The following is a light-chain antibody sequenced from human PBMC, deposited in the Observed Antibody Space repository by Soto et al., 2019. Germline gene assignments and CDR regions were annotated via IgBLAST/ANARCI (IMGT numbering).Light chain of an antibody. Sequence: QSVLTQSPSASASLGASVKLTCTLSSGHSNYVIAWHQQQPEKGPRYLMKLNSDGSHSKRDGIPDRFSGSSSGAERYLTISSLQSEDEADYYCQTWDTGIRVFGGGTKLTVL. CDR2: LNSDGSH. CDR3: QTWDTGIRV. J-gene: IGLJ2*01. V-gene: IGLV4-69*01. CDR1: SGHSNYV.